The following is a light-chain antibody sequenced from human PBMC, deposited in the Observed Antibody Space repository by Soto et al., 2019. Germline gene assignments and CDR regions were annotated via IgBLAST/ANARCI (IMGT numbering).Light chain of an antibody. J-gene: IGKJ4*01. CDR3: QQRSNWPHT. CDR2: DAS. CDR1: QSVSSY. Sequence: EIVLTQSPATLSLSPGERATLSCRASQSVSSYLAWYQQKPGQAPRLLIYDASNKATGIPARFSGSGSAGAFTRTISSLEPEDFAVYYCQQRSNWPHTCGGGTKVEIK. V-gene: IGKV3-11*02.